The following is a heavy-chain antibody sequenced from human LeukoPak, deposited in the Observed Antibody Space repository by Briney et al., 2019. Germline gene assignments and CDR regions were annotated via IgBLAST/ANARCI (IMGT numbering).Heavy chain of an antibody. CDR1: GFTFSSYE. J-gene: IGHJ4*02. CDR3: ARISYGDYPTDY. V-gene: IGHV3-48*03. D-gene: IGHD4-17*01. CDR2: ISSSGSTI. Sequence: SGGSLRLSCAASGFTFSSYEMNWVRQAPGKGLEWVSYISSSGSTIYYADSVKGRFTISRDNAKNSLYLQMNSLRAEDTAVYYCARISYGDYPTDYWGQGTLVTVSS.